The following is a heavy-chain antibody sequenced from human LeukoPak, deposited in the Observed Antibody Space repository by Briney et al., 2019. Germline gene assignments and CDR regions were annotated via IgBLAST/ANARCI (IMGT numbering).Heavy chain of an antibody. J-gene: IGHJ6*04. D-gene: IGHD6-6*01. CDR2: INHSGST. CDR1: GGSFSGYY. V-gene: IGHV4-34*01. CDR3: ARAPRSIRYYYYGMDV. Sequence: SETLSLTCAVYGGSFSGYYWSWIRQPPGKGLEWIGEINHSGSTNYNPSLKSRVTISVGTSKNQFSLKLSSVTAADTAVYYCARAPRSIRYYYYGMDVWGKGTTVTVSS.